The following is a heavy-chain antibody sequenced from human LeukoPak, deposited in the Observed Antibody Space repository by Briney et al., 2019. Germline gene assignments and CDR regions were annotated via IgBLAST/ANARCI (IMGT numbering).Heavy chain of an antibody. CDR2: IYTSGST. CDR1: GGSISSGSYY. Sequence: PSQTLSLTCTVSGGSISSGSYYWSWIRQPAGKGLEWIGRIYTSGSTNYNPSLKSRVTISVDTSKNQFSLKLSSVTAADTAVYYCARDRAVTTSLGGMDVWGQGTTVTVSS. V-gene: IGHV4-61*02. D-gene: IGHD4-17*01. J-gene: IGHJ6*02. CDR3: ARDRAVTTSLGGMDV.